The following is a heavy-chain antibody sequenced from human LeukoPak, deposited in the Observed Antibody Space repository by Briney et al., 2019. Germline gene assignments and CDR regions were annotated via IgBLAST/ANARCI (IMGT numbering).Heavy chain of an antibody. CDR3: AKDAGYSGYYYYYGMDV. J-gene: IGHJ6*02. Sequence: GGSLRLSCAASGFTFDDYTMHWVRQAPGKGLEWVSLISWDGGSTYYADSVKGRFTISRDNSKNSLYLQMNSLRTEDTALYYCAKDAGYSGYYYYYGMDVWGQGTTVTVSS. V-gene: IGHV3-43*01. CDR1: GFTFDDYT. D-gene: IGHD5-12*01. CDR2: ISWDGGST.